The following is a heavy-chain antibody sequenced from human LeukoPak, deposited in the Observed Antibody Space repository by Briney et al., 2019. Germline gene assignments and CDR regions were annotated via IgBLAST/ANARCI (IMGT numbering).Heavy chain of an antibody. Sequence: PGGSLRLSCAASGFTFRTYAIHWVRQAPGKGLEWVAYISNDGRNKDYADSVKGRFTISRDNAKNSLYLQMNSLRAEDTAVYYCARGSYYGDFDYWGQGTLVTVSS. CDR3: ARGSYYGDFDY. CDR1: GFTFRTYA. V-gene: IGHV3-30*04. CDR2: ISNDGRNK. J-gene: IGHJ4*02. D-gene: IGHD4-17*01.